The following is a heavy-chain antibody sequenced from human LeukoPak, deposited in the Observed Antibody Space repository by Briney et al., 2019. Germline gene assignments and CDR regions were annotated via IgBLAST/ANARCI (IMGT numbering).Heavy chain of an antibody. CDR2: LYSDGNT. J-gene: IGHJ4*02. V-gene: IGHV3-53*01. CDR3: ARGVEPLAANTLAY. Sequence: GGSLRLSCAASGFTVITNDMTWVRQAPGKGLEGVSVLYSDGNTKYADSVQGRFTISRDNSKNTLYLEMNSLNPDDTAVYYCARGVEPLAANTLAYWGQGTLVTVSS. CDR1: GFTVITND. D-gene: IGHD1-14*01.